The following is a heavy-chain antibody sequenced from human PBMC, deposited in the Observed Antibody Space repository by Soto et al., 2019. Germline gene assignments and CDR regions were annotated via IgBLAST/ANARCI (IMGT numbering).Heavy chain of an antibody. CDR3: ARCRRQQLSYYIYGMVI. V-gene: IGHV4-59*01. CDR2: IYYSGST. Sequence: PSETLSLTCTVSGGSISSYYWSWIRQPPGKGLEWIGYIYYSGSTNYNPSLKSRVTISVDTSKNQFSLKLSSVTAADTAVYYCARCRRQQLSYYIYGMVIWGQGASVTVSS. CDR1: GGSISSYY. J-gene: IGHJ6*02. D-gene: IGHD6-13*01.